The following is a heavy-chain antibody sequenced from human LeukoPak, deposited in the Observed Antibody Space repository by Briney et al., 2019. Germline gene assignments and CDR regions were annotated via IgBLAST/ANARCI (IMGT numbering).Heavy chain of an antibody. D-gene: IGHD6-13*01. CDR3: ARPSTYSTNWLASFQH. CDR2: ISTTGSTT. CDR1: GFTFSDYY. J-gene: IGHJ1*01. V-gene: IGHV3-11*01. Sequence: PGGSLRLSCAASGFTFSDYYMSWIRQAPGKGLEWISYISTTGSTTSYADSVKGRFTISRDNAKNSLYLQMNSLRAEDTAVYYCARPSTYSTNWLASFQHWGQGALVTVSS.